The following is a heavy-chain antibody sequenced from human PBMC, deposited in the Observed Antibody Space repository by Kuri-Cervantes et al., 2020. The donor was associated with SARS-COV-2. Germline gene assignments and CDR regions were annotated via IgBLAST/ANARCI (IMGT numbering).Heavy chain of an antibody. CDR1: GRTFSSYA. CDR3: ARDRGPGQLLYSAFRWFDP. Sequence: SVKVSCKASGRTFSSYAISWVRQAPGEGLEWMGGIIPIFGTANYAQKFQGRVTITTDESTSTAYMELSSLRSEDTAVYYCARDRGPGQLLYSAFRWFDPWGQGPLVTVSS. V-gene: IGHV1-69*05. J-gene: IGHJ5*02. CDR2: IIPIFGTA. D-gene: IGHD2-2*02.